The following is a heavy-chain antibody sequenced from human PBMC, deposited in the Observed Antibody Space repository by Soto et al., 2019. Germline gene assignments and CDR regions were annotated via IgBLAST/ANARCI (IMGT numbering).Heavy chain of an antibody. Sequence: PGGSLRLSCAASGFPFSSAWFNWVRQAPGKGLEWVGRIKSQNDGGTTDYAAPVRDRFTISKDDSINTLYLQMNSLQTEDTGVYFCTADLPAFIPQVDSWGQGTLVTVSS. J-gene: IGHJ4*02. CDR2: IKSQNDGGTT. V-gene: IGHV3-15*07. CDR3: TADLPAFIPQVDS. CDR1: GFPFSSAW. D-gene: IGHD3-3*02.